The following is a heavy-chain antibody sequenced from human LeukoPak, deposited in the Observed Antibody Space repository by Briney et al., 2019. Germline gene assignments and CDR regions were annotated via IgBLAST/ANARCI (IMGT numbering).Heavy chain of an antibody. CDR2: MWFDGSNI. D-gene: IGHD6-19*01. CDR3: ARDSLPMAVTGPFDH. V-gene: IGHV3-33*01. CDR1: GFXFSSYG. Sequence: GGSLRLSCAASGFXFSSYGMHWVRQAPGKGLEWVTPMWFDGSNIHYADAVKGRVIISRDNSKSALYLQMNSLRAEDTAIYYCARDSLPMAVTGPFDHWGQGALVTVSS. J-gene: IGHJ4*02.